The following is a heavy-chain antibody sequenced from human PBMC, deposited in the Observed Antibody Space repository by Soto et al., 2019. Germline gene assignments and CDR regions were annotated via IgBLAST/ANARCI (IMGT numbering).Heavy chain of an antibody. CDR2: IYYSGST. V-gene: IGHV4-59*08. D-gene: IGHD2-2*01. Sequence: PSETLSLTCTVSGGSISSYYWSWIRQPPGKGLEWIGYIYYSGSTNYNPSLKSRVTISVDTSKNQFSLKLSSVTAADTAVYYCARRVVVVPAAMNYYYYYMDVWGKGTTVTVSS. CDR1: GGSISSYY. CDR3: ARRVVVVPAAMNYYYYYMDV. J-gene: IGHJ6*03.